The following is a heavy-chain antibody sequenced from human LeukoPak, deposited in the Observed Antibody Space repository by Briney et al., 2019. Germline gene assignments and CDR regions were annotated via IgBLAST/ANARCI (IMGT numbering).Heavy chain of an antibody. CDR3: ARLYYDSSGYYQICYFDY. Sequence: PSETLSFTSTVSGVSISSSSYYWGWIRQPPGKGLEWIGCIYYSGSTYYNPSLKSRVTISVDTSKNQFSLNLSSVTAADTAVYYCARLYYDSSGYYQICYFDYWGQGTLATVSS. D-gene: IGHD3-22*01. V-gene: IGHV4-39*01. J-gene: IGHJ4*02. CDR2: IYYSGST. CDR1: GVSISSSSYY.